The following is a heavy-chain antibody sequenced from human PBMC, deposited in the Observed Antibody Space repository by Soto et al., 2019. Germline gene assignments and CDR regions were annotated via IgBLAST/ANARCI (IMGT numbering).Heavy chain of an antibody. V-gene: IGHV3-30*18. CDR1: GFTFSSYG. CDR3: AKGAVDP. J-gene: IGHJ5*02. Sequence: ALRLSCXASGFTFSSYGMHWVRQAPGKGLEWVAVISYDGSNKYYADSVKGRFTISRDNSKNTLYLQMNSLRAEDTAVYYCAKGAVDPWGQGTLVTVSS. CDR2: ISYDGSNK.